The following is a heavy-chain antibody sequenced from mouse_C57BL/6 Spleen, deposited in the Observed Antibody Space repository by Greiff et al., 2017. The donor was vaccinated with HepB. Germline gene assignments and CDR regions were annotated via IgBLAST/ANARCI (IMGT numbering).Heavy chain of an antibody. CDR3: AADSSGYGY. Sequence: QVQLQQPGAELVMPGASVKLSCKASGYTFTSYWMHWVKQRPGQGLEWIGEIDPSDSYTNYNQKIKGKSTLTVDKSSSTAYMQLSSLTSEDSAVYYCAADSSGYGYWGQGTTLTVSS. CDR1: GYTFTSYW. CDR2: IDPSDSYT. V-gene: IGHV1-69*01. D-gene: IGHD3-2*02. J-gene: IGHJ2*01.